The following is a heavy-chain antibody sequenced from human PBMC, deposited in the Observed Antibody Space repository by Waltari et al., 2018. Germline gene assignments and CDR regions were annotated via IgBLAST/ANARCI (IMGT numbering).Heavy chain of an antibody. Sequence: EVQLVESGGGLVQPGGSLRLSCAASGFTFSSYEMNWVRQATGQGLAWVSYISSSGSTIYYADSVKGRFTISRDNAKNSLYLQINSLRAEDTAVYYCARDNYRRDGYNYFYYYYGMDVWGQGTTVTVSS. D-gene: IGHD5-12*01. V-gene: IGHV3-48*03. CDR2: ISSSGSTI. J-gene: IGHJ6*02. CDR1: GFTFSSYE. CDR3: ARDNYRRDGYNYFYYYYGMDV.